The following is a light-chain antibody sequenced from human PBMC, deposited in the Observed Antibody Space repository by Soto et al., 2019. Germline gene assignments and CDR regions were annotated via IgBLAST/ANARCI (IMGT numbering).Light chain of an antibody. J-gene: IGKJ5*01. CDR2: DAS. V-gene: IGKV1-9*01. CDR1: QRINKW. CDR3: EQVNSFPIT. Sequence: DMLWTQSPSTLWASVGDRVTISCRASQRINKWLAWYQQQPGKAPKLLIYDASNLRSGVPSRFSGSGSGTDFTPTNTSLQPEDFATYYCEQVNSFPITYGQGTRLEIK.